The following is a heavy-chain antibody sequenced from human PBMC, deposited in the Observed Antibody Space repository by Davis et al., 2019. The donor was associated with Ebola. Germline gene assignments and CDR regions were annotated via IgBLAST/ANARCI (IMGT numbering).Heavy chain of an antibody. J-gene: IGHJ4*02. CDR1: GGSFSGYY. D-gene: IGHD5-18*01. CDR3: AKGGYSYGHPFDY. V-gene: IGHV4-34*09. CDR2: INHSGST. Sequence: PSETLSLTCAVYGGSFSGYYWSWIRQPPGKGLEWIGEINHSGSTNYNPSLKSRVTISVDTSKNQFSLKLSSVTAADTAVYYCAKGGYSYGHPFDYWGQGTLVTVSS.